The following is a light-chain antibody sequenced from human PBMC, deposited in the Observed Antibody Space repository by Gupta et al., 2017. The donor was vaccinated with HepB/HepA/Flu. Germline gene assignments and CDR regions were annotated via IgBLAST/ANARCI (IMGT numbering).Light chain of an antibody. CDR3: VHHISGIWV. J-gene: IGLJ3*02. V-gene: IGLV8-61*01. CDR2: STN. Sequence: QTLVTQEPSLSVSPGGTVTLTCGLDSGSVSATYSRSWFQQSQGQALLIHIYSTNIRSSGVPARVSGSILGNKAALTITGAQEEDESYYYCVHHISGIWVFGGGTKLTVL. CDR1: SGSVSATYS.